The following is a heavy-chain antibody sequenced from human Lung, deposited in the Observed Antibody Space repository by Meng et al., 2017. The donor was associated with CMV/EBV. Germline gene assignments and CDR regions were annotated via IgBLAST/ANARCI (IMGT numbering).Heavy chain of an antibody. CDR1: GFTFSNFE. CDR3: ALKSGDD. CDR2: ISKSGTDS. Sequence: GGSLRLSCTASGFTFSNFEMNWIRQAPGKGLEWVSHISKSGTDSFYADSVKGRFTISRDNAKNSLSLHMYNLRAVDTAVYFCALKSGDDWGPGTLVTVSS. J-gene: IGHJ4*02. V-gene: IGHV3-48*03.